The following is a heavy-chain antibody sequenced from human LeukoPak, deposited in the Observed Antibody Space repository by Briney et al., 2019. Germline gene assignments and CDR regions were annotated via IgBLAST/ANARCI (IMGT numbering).Heavy chain of an antibody. Sequence: GRSLRLSCAASGFTFSSYAMHWVRQAPGKGLEWGAVISYDGSNKYYADSVKGRFTISRDNSKNTLYLQMNSLRAEDTAVYYCARDGGSSTSWYSYWGQGTLVTVSS. CDR3: ARDGGSSTSWYSY. V-gene: IGHV3-30*04. J-gene: IGHJ4*02. CDR2: ISYDGSNK. D-gene: IGHD2-2*01. CDR1: GFTFSSYA.